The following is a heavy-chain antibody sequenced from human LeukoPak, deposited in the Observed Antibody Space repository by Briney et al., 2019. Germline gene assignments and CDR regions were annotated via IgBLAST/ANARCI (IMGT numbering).Heavy chain of an antibody. Sequence: SETLSLTFTVSGGSISSYYWSWIRQPPGKGLEWIGYIYYSGSTNYNPSLKSRVTISVDTSKNQFSLRLSSVTAADTAVYYCARDPSGGADDAFDIWGQGTMVTVSS. CDR1: GGSISSYY. D-gene: IGHD3-10*01. CDR2: IYYSGST. CDR3: ARDPSGGADDAFDI. V-gene: IGHV4-59*01. J-gene: IGHJ3*02.